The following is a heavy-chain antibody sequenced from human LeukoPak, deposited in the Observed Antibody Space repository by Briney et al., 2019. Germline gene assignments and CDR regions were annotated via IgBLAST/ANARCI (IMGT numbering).Heavy chain of an antibody. J-gene: IGHJ5*02. V-gene: IGHV4-34*01. CDR1: GGSFSGYY. Sequence: PSETLSLTCAVYGGSFSGYYWSWIRQPPGKGLEWIGEINHSGSTNYNPSLKSRVTISVDTSKNQFSLKLSSVTAADTAVYYCARDWSGSYAWFDPWGQGTLVTVSS. CDR2: INHSGST. D-gene: IGHD1-26*01. CDR3: ARDWSGSYAWFDP.